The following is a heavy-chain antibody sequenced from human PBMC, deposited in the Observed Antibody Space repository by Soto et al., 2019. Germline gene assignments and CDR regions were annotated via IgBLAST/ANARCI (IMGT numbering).Heavy chain of an antibody. CDR3: AREYTYGSNFFDC. Sequence: SETLSLTCTVSVGSISSAAYYWSWIRQHPGKGLEWIGYISHSGSTYYTPSLKSRVIISADTSKNQFSVNLTSVTAADTAVYYCAREYTYGSNFFDCWGQGALVTVSS. CDR1: VGSISSAAYY. J-gene: IGHJ4*02. V-gene: IGHV4-31*03. D-gene: IGHD5-18*01. CDR2: ISHSGST.